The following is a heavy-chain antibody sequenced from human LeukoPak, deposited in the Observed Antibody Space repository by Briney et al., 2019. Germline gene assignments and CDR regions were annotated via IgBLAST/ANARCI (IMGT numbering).Heavy chain of an antibody. CDR3: AKDLYGDLPEYGY. Sequence: GGSLRLSCAASGFTFSSYAMSWVRQAPGKGLEWVSAISGSGGSTNYTDSVKGRFTISRDNSKNTLYLQMNSLRAEDTAVYYCAKDLYGDLPEYGYWGQGTLVTVSS. D-gene: IGHD4-17*01. CDR1: GFTFSSYA. CDR2: ISGSGGST. J-gene: IGHJ4*02. V-gene: IGHV3-23*01.